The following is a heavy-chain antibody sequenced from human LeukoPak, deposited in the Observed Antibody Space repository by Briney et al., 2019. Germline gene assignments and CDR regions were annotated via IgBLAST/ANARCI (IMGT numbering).Heavy chain of an antibody. D-gene: IGHD3-3*01. CDR1: GFTFSSYG. CDR3: ARGGLTIFGVVNYMDV. CDR2: ISGSGGST. Sequence: GGSLRLSCAASGFTFSSYGMSWVRQAPGKGLEWISAISGSGGSTYYADSVKGRFTISRDNAKNSLYLQMNSLRAEDTALYYCARGGLTIFGVVNYMDVWGKGTTVTVSS. V-gene: IGHV3-23*01. J-gene: IGHJ6*03.